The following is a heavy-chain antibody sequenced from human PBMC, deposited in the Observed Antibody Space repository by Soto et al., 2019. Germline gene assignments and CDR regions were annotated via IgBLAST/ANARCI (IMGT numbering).Heavy chain of an antibody. CDR3: AREETIAAAGTWSWFDP. Sequence: SETLSLPCTVSGGSISSYHWSWIRQPPGKGLEWIGDIYYSGSTNYNPSLKSRVTISVDTSKNQFSLKLSSVTAADTAVYYCAREETIAAAGTWSWFDPWGQGTLVTVSS. CDR2: IYYSGST. J-gene: IGHJ5*02. CDR1: GGSISSYH. D-gene: IGHD6-13*01. V-gene: IGHV4-59*01.